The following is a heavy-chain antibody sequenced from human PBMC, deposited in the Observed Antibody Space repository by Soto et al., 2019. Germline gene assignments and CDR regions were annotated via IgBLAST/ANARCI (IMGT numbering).Heavy chain of an antibody. CDR3: ARGRVATIFYYYSVMDF. CDR2: MNPNSGNT. D-gene: IGHD5-12*01. Sequence: GTSVKVSCKASGYTLKSYDINLVRQDTGQGLEWMGWMNPNSGNTGYAQKFQGRVTMTRSTCISTAYRELSSLRSEDTAVYYCARGRVATIFYYYSVMDFWGKGTTVTVSS. V-gene: IGHV1-8*02. CDR1: GYTLKSYD. J-gene: IGHJ6*04.